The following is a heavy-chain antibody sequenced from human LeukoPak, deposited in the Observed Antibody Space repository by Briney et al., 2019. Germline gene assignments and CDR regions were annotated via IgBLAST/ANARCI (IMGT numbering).Heavy chain of an antibody. V-gene: IGHV4-59*01. D-gene: IGHD3-16*01. Sequence: SETLSLTCTVSGGSISSYYWSWIRQPPGKGLEWIGYLYYSGSTNYNPSLKSRVTISVDTSKNQFSLKLSSVTAADTAVYYRARGGPEGYFDYWGQGTLVTVSS. J-gene: IGHJ4*02. CDR2: LYYSGST. CDR3: ARGGPEGYFDY. CDR1: GGSISSYY.